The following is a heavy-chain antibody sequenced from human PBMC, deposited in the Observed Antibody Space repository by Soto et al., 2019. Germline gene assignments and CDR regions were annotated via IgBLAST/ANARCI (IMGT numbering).Heavy chain of an antibody. CDR2: INHSGST. J-gene: IGHJ4*02. CDR3: ARDLYGGNSGGIDY. CDR1: GGSFSGYY. V-gene: IGHV4-34*01. Sequence: SETLSLTCAVYGGSFSGYYWSWIRQPPGKGLEWIGEINHSGSTNYNPSLKSLVTISVDTSKNQFSLKLSSVTAADTAVYYCARDLYGGNSGGIDYWGQGTLVT. D-gene: IGHD4-17*01.